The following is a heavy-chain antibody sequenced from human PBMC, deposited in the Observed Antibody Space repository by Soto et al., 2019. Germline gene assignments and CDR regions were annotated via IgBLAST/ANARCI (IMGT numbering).Heavy chain of an antibody. J-gene: IGHJ5*02. CDR3: VKDPPSPWTANWVDP. Sequence: GGALRLSCVDSGFTFSSYGMHWFRQAPGKGLEWVALISYDGSQKYFGASVKGRFTISRDNSKNTLYLEMNSLRGDDTALYYCVKDPPSPWTANWVDPWGTGTLVTVSS. CDR2: ISYDGSQK. CDR1: GFTFSSYG. D-gene: IGHD1-1*01. V-gene: IGHV3-30*18.